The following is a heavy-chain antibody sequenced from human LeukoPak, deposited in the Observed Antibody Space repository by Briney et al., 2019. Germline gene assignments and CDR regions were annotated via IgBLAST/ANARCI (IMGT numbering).Heavy chain of an antibody. CDR1: GFTFGTYW. CDR3: AKTHSSSWHPLDF. D-gene: IGHD6-13*01. Sequence: GGSLRLSCAASGFTFGTYWMSWLRQAPGKGLEWVSAIVGDGGSTYYADSVKGRFTISRDNSNNTLYLQMNNLRAEDTAVYYCAKTHSSSWHPLDFWGQGTLVTASS. CDR2: IVGDGGST. V-gene: IGHV3-23*01. J-gene: IGHJ4*02.